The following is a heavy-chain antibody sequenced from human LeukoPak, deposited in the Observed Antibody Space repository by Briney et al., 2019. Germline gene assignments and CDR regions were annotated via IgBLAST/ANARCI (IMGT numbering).Heavy chain of an antibody. V-gene: IGHV3-15*01. CDR2: IKSKTDGGTI. J-gene: IGHJ6*02. CDR3: TTGGPTVTHYYYYYGMDV. Sequence: GGSLRLSCAASGFTFSNAWMSWVRQAPGKGLEWVGRIKSKTDGGTIDYAAPVKGRFTISRDDSKNTLYLQMNSLKTEDTAVYYCTTGGPTVTHYYYYYGMDVWGQGTTVTVSS. D-gene: IGHD4-17*01. CDR1: GFTFSNAW.